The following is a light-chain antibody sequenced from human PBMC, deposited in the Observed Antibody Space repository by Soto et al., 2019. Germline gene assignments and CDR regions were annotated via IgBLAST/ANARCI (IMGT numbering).Light chain of an antibody. CDR2: KAS. CDR1: QTISSW. V-gene: IGKV1-5*03. J-gene: IGKJ1*01. CDR3: QHYNSYSEA. Sequence: DIQMTQSPSTLSASVGDRVNITCRASQTISSWLAWYQQKPGKAPKLLIYKASTLKRGVPSRFSGSGSGTEFTLTISSLQPDDFATYYCQHYNSYSEAFGQGTKVDNK.